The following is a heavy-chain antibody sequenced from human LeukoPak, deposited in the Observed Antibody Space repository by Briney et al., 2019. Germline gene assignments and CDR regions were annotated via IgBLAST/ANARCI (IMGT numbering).Heavy chain of an antibody. CDR2: IYYSGST. CDR1: GGSISSSSYY. D-gene: IGHD1-26*01. J-gene: IGHJ5*02. CDR3: ASSGIRAWWFDP. Sequence: SETLSLTCTVSGGSISSSSYYWGWIRQPPGEGLEWIGSIYYSGSTYYNPSLKSRVTISVDTSKNQFSLKLSSVTAADTAVYYCASSGIRAWWFDPWGQGTLVTVSS. V-gene: IGHV4-39*01.